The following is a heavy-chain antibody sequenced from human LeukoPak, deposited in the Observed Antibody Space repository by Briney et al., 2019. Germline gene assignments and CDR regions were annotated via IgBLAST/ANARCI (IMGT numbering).Heavy chain of an antibody. CDR2: ISHDGTNI. Sequence: GGSLRLSCAASGFTFSNYGIHWVRQAPGKGLEWVAVISHDGTNINYADSVKGRFTISRDNSKNTLYLQMNSLRAEDTAVYYCAKGFSYGSLDYWGQGTLVTVSS. V-gene: IGHV3-30*18. D-gene: IGHD5-18*01. J-gene: IGHJ4*02. CDR3: AKGFSYGSLDY. CDR1: GFTFSNYG.